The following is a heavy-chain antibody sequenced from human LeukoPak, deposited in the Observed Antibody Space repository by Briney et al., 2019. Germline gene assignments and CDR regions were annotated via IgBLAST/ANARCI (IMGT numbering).Heavy chain of an antibody. CDR1: GFAFSTYE. V-gene: IGHV3-48*03. CDR3: ARGDPHADL. Sequence: GGSLRLSCAASGFAFSTYEMSWVRQAPGKGLEWIADITISGHTKNYADSVKGRFTISRDNARSSLYLQMNSLRAEDTGVFYCARGDPHADLWGQGTLVTVSS. CDR2: ITISGHTK. J-gene: IGHJ5*02.